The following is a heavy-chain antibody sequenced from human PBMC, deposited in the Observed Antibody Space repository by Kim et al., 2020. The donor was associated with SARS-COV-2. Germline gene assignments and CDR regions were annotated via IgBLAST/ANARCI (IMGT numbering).Heavy chain of an antibody. D-gene: IGHD3-9*01. Sequence: SVKGRFTISKDNSKNTLYLQMNRLRAEDTAVYYCASGGLRYFDWLLPLGYWGQGTLVTVSS. V-gene: IGHV3-53*01. CDR3: ASGGLRYFDWLLPLGY. J-gene: IGHJ4*02.